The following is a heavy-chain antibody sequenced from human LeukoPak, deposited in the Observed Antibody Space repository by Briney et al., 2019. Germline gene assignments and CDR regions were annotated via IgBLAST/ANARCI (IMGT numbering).Heavy chain of an antibody. CDR3: AKDKGDFWSGHHY. D-gene: IGHD3-3*01. Sequence: GGSLRLSCAASGFTFSSYSMNWVRQAPGKGLEWVSSITGSGGSTYYADSVKGRFTISRDNSKNTLYLQMSSLRAEDTAVYYCAKDKGDFWSGHHYWGQGTLVTVSS. V-gene: IGHV3-23*01. CDR2: ITGSGGST. J-gene: IGHJ4*02. CDR1: GFTFSSYS.